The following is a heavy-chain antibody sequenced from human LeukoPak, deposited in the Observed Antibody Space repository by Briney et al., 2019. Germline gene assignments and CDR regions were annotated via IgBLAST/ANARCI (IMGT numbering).Heavy chain of an antibody. Sequence: QSGGSLRLSCAASGFTFDDYAMHWVRQVPGKGLEWVSGIGWNSGTIHYADSVKGRFTISRDNAKNSLYLQMNSLRAEDMALYYCAKDSSSWPDAFDIWGQGTMATVSS. J-gene: IGHJ3*02. CDR1: GFTFDDYA. V-gene: IGHV3-9*03. D-gene: IGHD6-13*01. CDR3: AKDSSSWPDAFDI. CDR2: IGWNSGTI.